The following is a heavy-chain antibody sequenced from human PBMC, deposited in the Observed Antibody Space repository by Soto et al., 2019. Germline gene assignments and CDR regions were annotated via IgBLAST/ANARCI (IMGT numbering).Heavy chain of an antibody. D-gene: IGHD3-10*01. J-gene: IGHJ6*02. Sequence: QVQLQESGPGLVKPSQTLSLTCTVSGGSISSGDYYWSWIRQPPGKGLEWIGYIYYSGSTYYNPSLKSRVTISVDTSKNQFSLKLSSVTAADTAVYYCARAGSITMVRGVIPYYYYGMDVWGQGTTVTVSS. CDR2: IYYSGST. V-gene: IGHV4-30-4*01. CDR3: ARAGSITMVRGVIPYYYYGMDV. CDR1: GGSISSGDYY.